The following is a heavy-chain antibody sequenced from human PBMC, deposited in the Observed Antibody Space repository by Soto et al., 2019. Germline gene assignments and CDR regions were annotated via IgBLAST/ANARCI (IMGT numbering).Heavy chain of an antibody. CDR3: EDSVYIVVVTVSMDD. V-gene: IGHV3-48*01. CDR2: ISSSSSTI. D-gene: IGHD2-2*01. CDR1: GFTFSSYS. J-gene: IGHJ6*03. Sequence: GGSLGLSCAASGFTFSSYSMNWVRQAPGKGLEWVSYISSSSSTIYYADSVKGRFTISRDNAKNSLYLQMNSLRAEDTAVYYCEDSVYIVVVTVSMDDWGKGTMVTVSS.